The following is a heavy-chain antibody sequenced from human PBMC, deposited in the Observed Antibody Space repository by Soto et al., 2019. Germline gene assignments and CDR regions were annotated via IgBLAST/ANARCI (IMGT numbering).Heavy chain of an antibody. CDR3: AHRRSESYDFWSGYYTGGYFDY. J-gene: IGHJ4*02. CDR2: IYWDDDK. V-gene: IGHV2-5*02. CDR1: GFSLSTSGVG. Sequence: QITLKESGPTLVNPTQTLTLTCTFSGFSLSTSGVGVGWIRQPPGKALEWLALIYWDDDKRYSPSLKSRLTTTKDTSKNQVVLTMTNMDPVDTATCYCAHRRSESYDFWSGYYTGGYFDYWGQGTLVTVSS. D-gene: IGHD3-3*01.